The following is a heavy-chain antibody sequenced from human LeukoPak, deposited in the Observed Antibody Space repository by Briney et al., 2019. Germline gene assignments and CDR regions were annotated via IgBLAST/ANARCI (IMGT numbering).Heavy chain of an antibody. D-gene: IGHD4-23*01. J-gene: IGHJ4*02. CDR1: GFTPSSNY. Sequence: GGSLRLSCAASGFTPSSNYMSWVRQAPGKGLEWVSVIYSGGSTYYADSVKGRFTISRDNSKNTLYLQMNSLRAEDTAVYYCARGPTTVVTHFDYWGQGTLVTASS. V-gene: IGHV3-53*01. CDR3: ARGPTTVVTHFDY. CDR2: IYSGGST.